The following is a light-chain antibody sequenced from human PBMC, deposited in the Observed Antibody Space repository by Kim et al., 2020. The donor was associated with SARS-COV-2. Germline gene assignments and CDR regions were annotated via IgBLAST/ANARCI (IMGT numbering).Light chain of an antibody. Sequence: QSVLTQPPSASGTPGQRVTISCSGSSSNIGSNAVNWYRQLPGAAPELLIYSDNQRPSGVPDRFSGSKSGTSASLAITGLHSDDEADYYCAAWDASLNAVMFGGGTQLTVL. CDR1: SSNIGSNA. CDR3: AAWDASLNAVM. CDR2: SDN. V-gene: IGLV1-44*01. J-gene: IGLJ3*02.